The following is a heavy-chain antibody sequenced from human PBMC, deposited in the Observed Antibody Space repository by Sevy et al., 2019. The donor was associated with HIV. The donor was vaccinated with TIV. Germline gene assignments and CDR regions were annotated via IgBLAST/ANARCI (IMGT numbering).Heavy chain of an antibody. J-gene: IGHJ6*02. Sequence: GGSLILSCAASGFTFSSYGMHWVRQAPGKGLEWVAFIRYDGNNKYYTGSVKGRFTISRDNSKNTLYRQMNSLRAEDTAVYYCAKGREQGYYYGMDVWGQGTTVTVSS. CDR3: AKGREQGYYYGMDV. D-gene: IGHD1-26*01. CDR2: IRYDGNNK. CDR1: GFTFSSYG. V-gene: IGHV3-30*02.